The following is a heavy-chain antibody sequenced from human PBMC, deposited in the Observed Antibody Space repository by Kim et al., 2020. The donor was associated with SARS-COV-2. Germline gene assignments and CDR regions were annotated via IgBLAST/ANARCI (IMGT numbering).Heavy chain of an antibody. J-gene: IGHJ4*02. Sequence: GGSLRLSCAASGFTFSSYGMSWVRQAPGKGLEWVSGISSSGGSTYYADSVKGRFTISRDNSKNTLYLQVNYLRAEDTAVYYCAKIITYSSGPGDYWGQGTLVTVSP. CDR3: AKIITYSSGPGDY. D-gene: IGHD3-22*01. V-gene: IGHV3-23*01. CDR1: GFTFSSYG. CDR2: ISSSGGST.